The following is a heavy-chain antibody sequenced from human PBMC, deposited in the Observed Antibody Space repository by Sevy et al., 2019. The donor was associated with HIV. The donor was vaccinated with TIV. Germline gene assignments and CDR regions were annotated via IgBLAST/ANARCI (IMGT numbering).Heavy chain of an antibody. J-gene: IGHJ4*02. D-gene: IGHD3-16*02. CDR1: GFTFSSYA. Sequence: GGSLRLSCAASGFTFSSYAMHWVRQAPGKGLEWVAVISYDGSNKYYADSVKGRFTISRDNSKITLYLQMNSLRAEDTAVYYCAREGRLGELSSYFDYWGQGTLVTVSS. V-gene: IGHV3-30-3*01. CDR2: ISYDGSNK. CDR3: AREGRLGELSSYFDY.